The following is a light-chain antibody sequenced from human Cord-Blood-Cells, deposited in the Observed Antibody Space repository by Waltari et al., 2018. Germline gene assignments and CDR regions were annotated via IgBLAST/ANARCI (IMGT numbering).Light chain of an antibody. J-gene: IGLJ3*02. CDR3: SSYTSSSTLV. CDR1: SRDVGGYNY. V-gene: IGLV2-14*01. CDR2: DVS. Sequence: QSALTQPASVSGSPGQSLPISCTGTSRDVGGYNYVPWYQQHPGKAPKLMIYDVSNRPSGVSNRFSGSKSGNTASLTISGLQAEDEADYYCSSYTSSSTLVFGGGTKLTVL.